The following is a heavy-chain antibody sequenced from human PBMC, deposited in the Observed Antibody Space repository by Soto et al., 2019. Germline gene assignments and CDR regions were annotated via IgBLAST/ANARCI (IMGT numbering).Heavy chain of an antibody. CDR1: GVSIHNSHSF. CDR3: GRVVEGATRHTDPDS. J-gene: IGHJ5*01. CDR2: VYHNGVA. V-gene: IGHV4-39*01. D-gene: IGHD2-21*01. Sequence: PSETLSLTCTVSGVSIHNSHSFWAWIRQPPGKGLQFIASVYHNGVAHYNSSLKSRVTISVDTANNQVSLRMRSLTAADTAFYYCGRVVEGATRHTDPDSWGQGILVTGSS.